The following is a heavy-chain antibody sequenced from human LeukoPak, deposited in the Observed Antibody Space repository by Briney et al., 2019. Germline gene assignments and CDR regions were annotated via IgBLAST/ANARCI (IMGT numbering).Heavy chain of an antibody. CDR1: GFTFSSYA. Sequence: PGGSLRLSCAASGFTFSSYAMSWVRQAPGKGLEWVSAISGSGGSTDYADSVKGRFTISRDNSKNTLYLQMNSLRAEDTAVYYCAKDRSSTWLNCYFDLWGRGTLVTVSS. J-gene: IGHJ2*01. D-gene: IGHD6-13*01. V-gene: IGHV3-23*01. CDR2: ISGSGGST. CDR3: AKDRSSTWLNCYFDL.